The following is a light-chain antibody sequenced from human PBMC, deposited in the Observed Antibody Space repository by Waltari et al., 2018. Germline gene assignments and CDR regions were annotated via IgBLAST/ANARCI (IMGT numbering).Light chain of an antibody. Sequence: QYALTQPASVSGSPGQSIAISCTGSSSDVGAFYYFSWYQQHPGKVPKLINYDDNKRPLAVSHRFSGSKSRGSASLTILGLQAEDEAYYYCCSFTSGSSLRFGGGTKLTVL. J-gene: IGLJ2*01. CDR2: DDN. CDR1: SSDVGAFYY. V-gene: IGLV2-14*03. CDR3: CSFTSGSSLR.